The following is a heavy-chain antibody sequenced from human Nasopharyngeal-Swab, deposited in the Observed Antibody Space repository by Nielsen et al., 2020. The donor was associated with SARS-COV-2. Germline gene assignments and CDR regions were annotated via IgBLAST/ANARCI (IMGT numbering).Heavy chain of an antibody. CDR3: ARGVGVDDFWSGRFDS. Sequence: GESLKISCAASGFTFSGNFMTWVRQAPGKGLEWVSVIYSAGQTNYADSVKGRFTISRDNSKNTLYLQMNSLRAEDTAVYYCARGVGVDDFWSGRFDSWGQGTLVTVSS. D-gene: IGHD3-3*01. CDR2: IYSAGQT. J-gene: IGHJ4*02. CDR1: GFTFSGNF. V-gene: IGHV3-53*01.